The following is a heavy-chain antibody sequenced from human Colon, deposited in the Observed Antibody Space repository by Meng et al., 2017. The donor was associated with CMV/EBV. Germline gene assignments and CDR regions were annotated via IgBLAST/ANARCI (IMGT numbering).Heavy chain of an antibody. CDR3: ARGPGTYSSGWPPGP. CDR2: ISSSSSYI. CDR1: GFTFSDHY. J-gene: IGHJ5*02. Sequence: GESLKISCAASGFTFSDHYMDWVRQAPGKGLEWVSSISSSSSYIYYADSVKGRFTISRDNAKNSLYLQMNSLRAEDTAVYYCARGPGTYSSGWPPGPWGQGTLVTVSS. D-gene: IGHD6-19*01. V-gene: IGHV3-21*01.